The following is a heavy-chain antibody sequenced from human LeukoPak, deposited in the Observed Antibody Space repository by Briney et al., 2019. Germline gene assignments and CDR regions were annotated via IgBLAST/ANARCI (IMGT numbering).Heavy chain of an antibody. CDR3: ARGRYCSGGSCYDFGY. V-gene: IGHV1-69*13. D-gene: IGHD2-15*01. J-gene: IGHJ4*02. CDR2: IIPIFGTA. CDR1: GGTFSSYA. Sequence: ASVKVSCKASGGTFSSYAISWVRQAPGQGLEWMGGIIPIFGTANYAQKFQGRATITADESTSTAYMELSSLRSEDTAVYYCARGRYCSGGSCYDFGYWGQGTLVTVSS.